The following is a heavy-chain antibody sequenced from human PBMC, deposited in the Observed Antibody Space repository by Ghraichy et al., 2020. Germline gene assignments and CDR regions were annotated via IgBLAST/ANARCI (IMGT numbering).Heavy chain of an antibody. CDR2: ITWDGDST. Sequence: GGSLRLSCAASGFTFEDYPMHWVRQAPGKGLEWVSLITWDGDSTYYAEAVKGRFTISRDNSKTSLYLQMYSLRTEDTALYYCARDLFRGDGYNFIYYSGMDVWGQGTTVTVSS. CDR1: GFTFEDYP. D-gene: IGHD5-24*01. V-gene: IGHV3-43*01. J-gene: IGHJ6*02. CDR3: ARDLFRGDGYNFIYYSGMDV.